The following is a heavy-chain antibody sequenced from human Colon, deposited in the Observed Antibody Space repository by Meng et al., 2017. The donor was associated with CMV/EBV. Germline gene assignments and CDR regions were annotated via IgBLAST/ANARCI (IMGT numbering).Heavy chain of an antibody. CDR3: ARDFQVQTGYYPYFDY. Sequence: GSLRLSCTVSGYSISSGYYWGWIRQPPGKGLEWIGSIYHSGSTYYNPSLKSRFTISRDNAKNSLYLQMNSLRAEDTAVYYCARDFQVQTGYYPYFDYWGQGTLVTVSS. J-gene: IGHJ4*02. V-gene: IGHV4-38-2*02. CDR1: GYSISSGYY. D-gene: IGHD3-9*01. CDR2: IYHSGST.